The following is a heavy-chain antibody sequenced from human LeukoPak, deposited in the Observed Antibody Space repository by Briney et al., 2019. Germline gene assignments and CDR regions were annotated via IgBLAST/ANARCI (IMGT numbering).Heavy chain of an antibody. Sequence: GGSLRLSCAASGFTFSSYSMNWVRQAPGKGLEWVSSISSSSSYIYYADSVKGRFTISRDNSKNTLYLQMNSLRAEDTAVYYCASSYCSGGSCYWGSHYGMDVWGQGTTVTVSS. CDR2: ISSSSSYI. J-gene: IGHJ6*02. CDR1: GFTFSSYS. D-gene: IGHD2-15*01. CDR3: ASSYCSGGSCYWGSHYGMDV. V-gene: IGHV3-21*04.